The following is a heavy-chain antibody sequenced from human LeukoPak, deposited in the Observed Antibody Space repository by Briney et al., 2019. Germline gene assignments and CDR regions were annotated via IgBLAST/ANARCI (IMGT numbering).Heavy chain of an antibody. CDR3: ARDFPPRYFDWPQPYYYYGMDV. J-gene: IGHJ6*02. D-gene: IGHD3-9*01. Sequence: SETLSLTCAVYGGSFSGYYWSWIRQPAGKGLEWIGRIYTSGSTNYNPSLKSRVTMSVDTSKNQFSLKLSSVTAADTAVYYCARDFPPRYFDWPQPYYYYGMDVWGQGTTVTVSS. CDR1: GGSFSGYY. CDR2: IYTSGST. V-gene: IGHV4-4*07.